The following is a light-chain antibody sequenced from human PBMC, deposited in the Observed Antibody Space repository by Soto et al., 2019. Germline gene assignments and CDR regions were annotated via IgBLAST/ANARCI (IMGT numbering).Light chain of an antibody. V-gene: IGKV1D-16*01. J-gene: IGKJ1*01. CDR3: QQYNSYLT. CDR2: GAS. CDR1: RGVGVW. Sequence: DIQMTQSPSSVSASVGDTVTITCRASRGVGVWLGWYQQKPGRAPHLLIYGASGLQVGVPSRFSGSVSGADFTLTISNLQPEDFATYYCQQYNSYLTFGQGTKVDIK.